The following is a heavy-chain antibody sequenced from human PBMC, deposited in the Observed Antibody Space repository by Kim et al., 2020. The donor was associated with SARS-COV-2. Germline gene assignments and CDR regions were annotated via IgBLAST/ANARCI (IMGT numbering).Heavy chain of an antibody. CDR1: GGSFSGYY. V-gene: IGHV4-34*01. J-gene: IGHJ6*01. CDR2: INHSGST. D-gene: IGHD4-17*01. CDR3: ARGRGGTTVVTLVFGDYY. Sequence: SETLSLTCAVYGGSFSGYYWSWIRQPPGKGLEWIGEINHSGSTNYNPSLKSRVTISVDTSKNQFSLKLSSVTAADTAVYYCARGRGGTTVVTLVFGDYY.